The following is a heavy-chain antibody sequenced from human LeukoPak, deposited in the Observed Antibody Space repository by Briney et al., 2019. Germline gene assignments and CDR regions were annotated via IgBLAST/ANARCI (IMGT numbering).Heavy chain of an antibody. CDR2: ITSGGGTT. J-gene: IGHJ4*02. Sequence: GGSLRLSCAASGFTFSNYAMSWVRQAPGKALERVSAITSGGGTTYYAGSVKGRFTISRDNSKNTLYLQMNSLRAEDTAVYYCARDPPRAAWVFDYWGQGTLVSVSS. CDR1: GFTFSNYA. V-gene: IGHV3-23*01. D-gene: IGHD6-25*01. CDR3: ARDPPRAAWVFDY.